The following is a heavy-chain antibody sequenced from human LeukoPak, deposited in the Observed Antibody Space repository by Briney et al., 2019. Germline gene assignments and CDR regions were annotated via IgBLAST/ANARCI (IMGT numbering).Heavy chain of an antibody. CDR3: ARTWYYGSGSSFWFDP. V-gene: IGHV4-59*10. CDR2: IYTSGST. Sequence: SETLSLTCAVYGGSFSGYYRSWIRQPAGKGLEWIGRIYTSGSTNYNPSLKSRVTMSVDTSNNQFAMKLSSVTAADTAVYYCARTWYYGSGSSFWFDPWGQGTLVTVSS. D-gene: IGHD3-10*01. CDR1: GGSFSGYY. J-gene: IGHJ5*02.